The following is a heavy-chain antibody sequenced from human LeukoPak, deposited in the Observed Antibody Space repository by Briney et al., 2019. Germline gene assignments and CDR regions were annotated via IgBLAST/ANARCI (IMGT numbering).Heavy chain of an antibody. D-gene: IGHD5-24*01. Sequence: GGSLRLSCAASGFTFSSYWMSWVRQAPGKGLEWVANIKQDGSEKYYVDSVKGRFTISRDNAKNSLYLQMNSLRAEDTAVYYCANSMGYKPFDYWGQGTLVTVSS. V-gene: IGHV3-7*01. CDR1: GFTFSSYW. CDR2: IKQDGSEK. CDR3: ANSMGYKPFDY. J-gene: IGHJ4*02.